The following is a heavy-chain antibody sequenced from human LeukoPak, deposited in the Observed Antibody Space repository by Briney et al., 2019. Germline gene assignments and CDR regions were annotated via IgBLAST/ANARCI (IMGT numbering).Heavy chain of an antibody. CDR3: ARVPIPPYSSSWYQPFDY. J-gene: IGHJ4*02. Sequence: GSVKVSCKASGYTFTSYDISWVRQAPGQGLEWMGWISAYNGNTNYAQKLQRRVTMTTDTSTSTAYMELRSLRSDDSAVYFCARVPIPPYSSSWYQPFDYWGQGTLVTVSS. D-gene: IGHD6-13*01. CDR1: GYTFTSYD. V-gene: IGHV1-18*01. CDR2: ISAYNGNT.